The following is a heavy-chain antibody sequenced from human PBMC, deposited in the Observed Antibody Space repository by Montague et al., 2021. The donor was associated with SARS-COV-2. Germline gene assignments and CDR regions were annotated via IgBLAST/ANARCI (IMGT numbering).Heavy chain of an antibody. CDR1: GGSFSGYY. D-gene: IGHD3-22*01. CDR3: GRRREEFTSIAVIITGGMHYFDS. CDR2: INLSGSK. J-gene: IGHJ4*02. V-gene: IGHV4-34*01. Sequence: SETLSLTCAVYGGSFSGYYWSWVSLAPGEGREWIGEINLSGSKDNNTPLKSRVSMSVETSRNHFSRKRRSVTAADTAVFYCGRRREEFTSIAVIITGGMHYFDSWGQGTLVTVSS.